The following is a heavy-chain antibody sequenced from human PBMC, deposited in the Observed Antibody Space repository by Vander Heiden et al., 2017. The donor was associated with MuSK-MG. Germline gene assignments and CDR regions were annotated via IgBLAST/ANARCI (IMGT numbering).Heavy chain of an antibody. CDR3: AESSGGSVGGMDV. J-gene: IGHJ6*02. CDR2: IDSAGDT. V-gene: IGHV3-13*01. Sequence: EVQLVASGGGLAQPGGHLNLSCAASRFTFSGSDFDWVPQAEGKGLDWVSTIDSAGDTFYPSSVKGRFSISRDNANNSFYLQLNGLTAGDTALYFCAESSGGSVGGMDVWGQGTTVTVSS. D-gene: IGHD2-15*01. CDR1: RFTFSGSD.